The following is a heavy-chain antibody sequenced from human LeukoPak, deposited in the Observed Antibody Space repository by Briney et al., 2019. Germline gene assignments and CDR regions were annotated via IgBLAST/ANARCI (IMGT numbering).Heavy chain of an antibody. CDR2: IVHHGSDT. J-gene: IGHJ4*02. CDR3: AKESDSGYYRTADS. D-gene: IGHD3-22*01. Sequence: GGSLRLSCAASGFTSNNCVMHWVRQAPGKGLEWLAVIVHHGSDTYYADSVKGRFTISRDNSKNTVYLQMNSLRTEDTAVYYCAKESDSGYYRTADSWGQGTLITVSS. V-gene: IGHV3-30*18. CDR1: GFTSNNCV.